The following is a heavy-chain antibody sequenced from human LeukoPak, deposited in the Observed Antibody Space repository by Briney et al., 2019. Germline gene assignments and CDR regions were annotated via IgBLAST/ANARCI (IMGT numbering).Heavy chain of an antibody. CDR2: IYYSGST. CDR3: ARDSLFAPFDY. CDR1: GGSISSGGYY. J-gene: IGHJ4*02. D-gene: IGHD3-3*01. V-gene: IGHV4-31*03. Sequence: SQTLSLTCTVSGGSISSGGYYWSWIRQHPGKGLEWIGNIYYSGSTYYNPSLKSRVTISVDTSKNQFSLKLSSVTAADTAVYYCARDSLFAPFDYWGQGTLVTASS.